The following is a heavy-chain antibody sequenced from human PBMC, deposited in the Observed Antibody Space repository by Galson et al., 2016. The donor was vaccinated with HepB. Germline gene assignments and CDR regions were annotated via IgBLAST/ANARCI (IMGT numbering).Heavy chain of an antibody. CDR1: EFTFDDYA. D-gene: IGHD6-19*01. V-gene: IGHV3-9*01. Sequence: SLRLSCAASEFTFDDYAMHWVRQAPGKGLEWVSGISWNSGSSGYADSVKGRFPVSRDNAKNSLYPQMNSLRAEDTAFYFCAKDYSSGWFGAGGFEHWGQGTLVTVSS. CDR2: ISWNSGSS. CDR3: AKDYSSGWFGAGGFEH. J-gene: IGHJ4*02.